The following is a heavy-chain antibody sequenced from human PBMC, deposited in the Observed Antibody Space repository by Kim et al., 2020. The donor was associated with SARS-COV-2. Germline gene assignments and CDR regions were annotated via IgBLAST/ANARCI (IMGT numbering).Heavy chain of an antibody. D-gene: IGHD3-10*01. CDR3: ARDRVARGSPNYYYYGMDV. V-gene: IGHV4-59*01. J-gene: IGHJ6*02. CDR2: IYYSGST. CDR1: GGSISSYY. Sequence: SETLSLTCTVSGGSISSYYWSWIRQPPGKGLEWIGYIYYSGSTNYNPSLKSRVTISVDTSKNQFSLKLSSVTAADTAVYYCARDRVARGSPNYYYYGMDVWGQGTTVTVSS.